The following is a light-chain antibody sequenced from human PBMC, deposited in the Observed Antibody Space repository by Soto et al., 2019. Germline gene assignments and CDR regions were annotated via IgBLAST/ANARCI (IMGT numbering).Light chain of an antibody. J-gene: IGKJ2*01. CDR1: QSVTGTN. CDR3: HQYGSSLGT. Sequence: PGEGATLSCRASQSVTGTNLAWYQQRAGQAPRLLIYDAVRRATGIPDRFSGSGSGTDFTLTISRLEPEDFVVYYCHQYGSSLGTFGQGTKVEV. CDR2: DAV. V-gene: IGKV3-20*01.